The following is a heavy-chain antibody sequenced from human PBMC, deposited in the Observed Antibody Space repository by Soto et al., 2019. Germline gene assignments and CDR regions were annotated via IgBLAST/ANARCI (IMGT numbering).Heavy chain of an antibody. J-gene: IGHJ6*03. V-gene: IGHV1-3*01. CDR3: AREFYLTWSGYRDYYYYMDV. Sequence: QVQLVQSGAEVKKPGASVKVSCKASGYTFTSYAMHWVRQAPGQRLEWMGWINAGNGNTKYSQKFQGRVTITRDTSASTAYMELSSLRSEDTAVYYCAREFYLTWSGYRDYYYYMDVWGKGTTDTVSS. D-gene: IGHD3-3*01. CDR1: GYTFTSYA. CDR2: INAGNGNT.